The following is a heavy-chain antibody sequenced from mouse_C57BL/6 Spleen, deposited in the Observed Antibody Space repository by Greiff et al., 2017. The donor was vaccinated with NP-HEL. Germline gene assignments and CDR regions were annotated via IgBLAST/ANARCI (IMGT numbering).Heavy chain of an antibody. V-gene: IGHV1-18*01. J-gene: IGHJ3*01. D-gene: IGHD1-1*01. Sequence: EVQLQQSGPELVKPGASVKIPCKASGYTFTDYNMDWVKQSHGKSLEWIGDINPNNGGTIYNQKFKGKATLTVDKSSSTAYMELRSLTSEDTAVDYGARIDGSSFPTWFAYWGQGTLVTVSA. CDR3: ARIDGSSFPTWFAY. CDR1: GYTFTDYN. CDR2: INPNNGGT.